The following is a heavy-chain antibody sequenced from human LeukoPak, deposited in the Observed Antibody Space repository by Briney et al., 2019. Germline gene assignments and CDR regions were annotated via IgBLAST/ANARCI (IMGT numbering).Heavy chain of an antibody. CDR1: GFTFSSYS. CDR3: AKDRVYSSSLDY. CDR2: ISSSSSYI. J-gene: IGHJ4*02. Sequence: PGGPLRLSCAASGFTFSSYSMNWVRQAPGKGLEWVSSISSSSSYIYYADSVKGRFTISRDNSKNTLYLQMNSLRAEDTAVYYCAKDRVYSSSLDYWGQGTLVTVSS. D-gene: IGHD6-6*01. V-gene: IGHV3-21*01.